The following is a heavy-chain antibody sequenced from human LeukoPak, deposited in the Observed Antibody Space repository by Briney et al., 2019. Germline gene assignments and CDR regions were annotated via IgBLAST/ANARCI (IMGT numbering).Heavy chain of an antibody. V-gene: IGHV3-20*04. Sequence: PGGSLRLSCAASGFTFDDYGMSWVRQAPGKGLEWVSGINWNGGSTGYADSVKGRFTISRDNAKNSLYLQMNNLRAEDTAVYYCARDNNRKDDSCGQGTLVTVSS. D-gene: IGHD1-14*01. J-gene: IGHJ5*02. CDR1: GFTFDDYG. CDR3: ARDNNRKDDS. CDR2: INWNGGST.